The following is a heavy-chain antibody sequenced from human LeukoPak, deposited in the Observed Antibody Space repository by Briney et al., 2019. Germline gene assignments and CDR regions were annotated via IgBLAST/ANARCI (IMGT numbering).Heavy chain of an antibody. D-gene: IGHD3-10*01. V-gene: IGHV5-51*01. J-gene: IGHJ4*02. CDR1: GYSFTSYW. CDR2: IYPGDSDT. CDR3: ARLTGVGYFRSGSYYIDQ. Sequence: GESLKISCKGSGYSFTSYWVGWVRQMPGKGLEWMGIIYPGDSDTRYSASFQGQVTISADKSISTAYLKWSSLKASDTAMYYCARLTGVGYFRSGSYYIDQWGQETLVTVSS.